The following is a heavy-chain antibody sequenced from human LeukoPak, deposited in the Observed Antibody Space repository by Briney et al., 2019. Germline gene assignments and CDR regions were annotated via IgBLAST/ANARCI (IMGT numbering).Heavy chain of an antibody. D-gene: IGHD4-11*01. J-gene: IGHJ6*03. Sequence: PSETLSLTCTVSGGSISSYYWSWIRQPPGKGLEWIGYIYTSGSTNYNPSLKSRVTISVDTSKNQFSLKLSSVTAADTAVYYCARTTVTTFYYYMDVWGEGTTVTVSS. CDR1: GGSISSYY. V-gene: IGHV4-4*09. CDR3: ARTTVTTFYYYMDV. CDR2: IYTSGST.